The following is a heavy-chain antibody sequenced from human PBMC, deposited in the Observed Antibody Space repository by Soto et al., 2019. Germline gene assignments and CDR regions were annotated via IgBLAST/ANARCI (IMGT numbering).Heavy chain of an antibody. Sequence: SETVSLTCTFSCGSIISYYWSWIRQPPGKGLEWIGYIYYSGSTNYNPSLKSRVTISVDTSKNQFSLKLSSVTAADTAVYYCARAIYDILTMDVWGQGTTVTVSS. V-gene: IGHV4-59*01. J-gene: IGHJ6*02. CDR1: CGSIISYY. D-gene: IGHD3-9*01. CDR3: ARAIYDILTMDV. CDR2: IYYSGST.